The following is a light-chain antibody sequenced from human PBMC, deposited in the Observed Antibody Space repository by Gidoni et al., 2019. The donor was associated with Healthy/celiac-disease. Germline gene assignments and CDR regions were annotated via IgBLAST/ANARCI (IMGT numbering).Light chain of an antibody. CDR1: SSDVGGYNY. CDR3: SSYTSSSTYV. J-gene: IGLJ1*01. CDR2: EVS. V-gene: IGLV2-14*01. Sequence: QSALTQPASVSGSPGQPITISCTGTSSDVGGYNYVSWYQQQPGKAPKLMIYEVSNRPSGVSNRFSGSKSGNTASLTISGLQAEDEADYYCSSYTSSSTYVFGTGTKVTVL.